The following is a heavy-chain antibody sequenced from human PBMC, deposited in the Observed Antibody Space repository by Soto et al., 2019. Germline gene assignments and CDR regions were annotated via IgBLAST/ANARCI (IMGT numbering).Heavy chain of an antibody. CDR2: INQSGST. D-gene: IGHD6-13*01. V-gene: IGHV4-34*01. Sequence: QVQLQQWGAGLLKPSETLSLTCAVYGGSFSGYYWSWIRQPPGKGLEWIGEINQSGSTNYNPSLKIRVTISVDTSKNQFSRKLSSVTAADTAVYYCARTYSSSWSPFDYWGQGTLVTVSS. J-gene: IGHJ4*02. CDR3: ARTYSSSWSPFDY. CDR1: GGSFSGYY.